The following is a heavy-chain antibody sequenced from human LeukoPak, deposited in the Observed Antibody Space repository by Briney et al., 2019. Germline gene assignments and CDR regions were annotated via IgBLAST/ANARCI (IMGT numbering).Heavy chain of an antibody. CDR2: IWYDGSNK. CDR1: GFTFSSYS. CDR3: ARGYYGDYGNY. D-gene: IGHD4-17*01. Sequence: GGSLRLSCAASGFTFSSYSMNWVRQAPGKGLEWVAVIWYDGSNKYYADSVKGRFTISRDNSKNTLYLQMNSLRAEDTAVYYCARGYYGDYGNYWGQGTLVTVSS. V-gene: IGHV3-33*08. J-gene: IGHJ4*02.